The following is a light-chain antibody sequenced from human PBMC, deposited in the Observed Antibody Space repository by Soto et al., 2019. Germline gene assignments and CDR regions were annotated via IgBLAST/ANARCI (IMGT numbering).Light chain of an antibody. J-gene: IGLJ1*01. Sequence: QSALTQPASVSGSPGQSITISCTGTSSDVGGSNHVSWYQHHPGKAPKLIIYEVSYRPSGVSNRFSGSKSGYTASLTISGLQAEDEADYSCTSQTSSGIRVFGTGTKLTVL. CDR2: EVS. CDR1: SSDVGGSNH. V-gene: IGLV2-14*01. CDR3: TSQTSSGIRV.